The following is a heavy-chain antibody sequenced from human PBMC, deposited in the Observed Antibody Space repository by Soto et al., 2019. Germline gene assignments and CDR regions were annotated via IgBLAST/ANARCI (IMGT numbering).Heavy chain of an antibody. CDR3: ARLSNGWDLYSFDY. J-gene: IGHJ4*02. Sequence: SETLSLTCAVSGGSISSRNWWSWVRQPPGKGLEWIGEIYHSGSTNYNPSLKSRVTISVDKSKNQFSLKLSSVTAADTAVYYCARLSNGWDLYSFDYWGQGTLVTVSS. V-gene: IGHV4-4*02. CDR2: IYHSGST. CDR1: GGSISSRNW. D-gene: IGHD6-19*01.